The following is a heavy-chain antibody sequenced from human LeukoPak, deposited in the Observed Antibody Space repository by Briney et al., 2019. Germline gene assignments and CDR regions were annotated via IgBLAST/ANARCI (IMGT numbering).Heavy chain of an antibody. CDR2: IIPIFGTA. V-gene: IGHV1-69*13. CDR1: GYTFTGYY. J-gene: IGHJ5*02. CDR3: ARDSPTGNNWFDP. D-gene: IGHD1-14*01. Sequence: SVKVSCKASGYTFTGYYMHWVRQAPGQGLEWMGGIIPIFGTANYAQKFQGRVTITADESTSTAYMELSSLRSEDTAVYYCARDSPTGNNWFDPWGQGTLVTVSS.